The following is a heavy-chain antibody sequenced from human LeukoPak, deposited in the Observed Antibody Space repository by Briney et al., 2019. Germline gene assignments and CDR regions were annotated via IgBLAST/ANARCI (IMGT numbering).Heavy chain of an antibody. CDR1: GGSFSGYY. CDR2: INHSGGT. D-gene: IGHD6-19*01. CDR3: ARGRIAVAFDY. J-gene: IGHJ4*02. V-gene: IGHV4-34*01. Sequence: SETLSLTCAVYGGSFSGYYWSWIRQPPGKGLEWIGEINHSGGTNYNPSLKSRVTISVDTSKNQFSLKLSSVTAADTAVYYCARGRIAVAFDYWGQGTLVTVSS.